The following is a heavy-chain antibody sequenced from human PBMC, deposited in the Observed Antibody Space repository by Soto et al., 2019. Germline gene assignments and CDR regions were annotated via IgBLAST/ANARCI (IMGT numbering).Heavy chain of an antibody. CDR1: GFTFSNYS. J-gene: IGHJ4*02. CDR3: ARVQQQLVKDFDY. CDR2: ISSSSSYI. Sequence: EVQLVESGGGLVKPGGSLRLSCAASGFTFSNYSMNWVRQAPGKGLEWVSSISSSSSYIYYADSVKGRFTISRDNAKNSLYLQMNSLRAEDTAVYYCARVQQQLVKDFDYWGQGTLVTVSS. D-gene: IGHD6-13*01. V-gene: IGHV3-21*01.